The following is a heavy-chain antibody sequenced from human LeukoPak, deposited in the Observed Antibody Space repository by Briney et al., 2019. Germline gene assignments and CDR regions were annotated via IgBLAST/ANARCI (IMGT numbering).Heavy chain of an antibody. CDR1: GGSISSYY. CDR2: IYYSGST. CDR3: ARRTYSSGWSNYYYYYYMDV. D-gene: IGHD6-19*01. V-gene: IGHV4-59*01. Sequence: SETLSLTCTVSGGSISSYYWSWIRQPPGKGPEWIGYIYYSGSTNYNPSLKSRVTISVDTSKNQFSLRLSSVTAADTAVYYCARRTYSSGWSNYYYYYYMDVWGKGTTVTVSS. J-gene: IGHJ6*03.